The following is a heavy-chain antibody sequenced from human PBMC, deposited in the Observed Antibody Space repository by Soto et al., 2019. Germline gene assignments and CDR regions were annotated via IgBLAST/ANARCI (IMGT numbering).Heavy chain of an antibody. CDR1: VFTFSSYV. Sequence: GGSLRLSCAASVFTFSSYVMHWVRQAPGKGLEWVAVIWYDGSNKYYADSVKGRFTISRDNSKNTLYLQMNSLRAEDTAVYYCAHLAAPYYYYGMDVWGQGTTVTVSS. V-gene: IGHV3-33*01. CDR3: AHLAAPYYYYGMDV. CDR2: IWYDGSNK. J-gene: IGHJ6*02. D-gene: IGHD6-19*01.